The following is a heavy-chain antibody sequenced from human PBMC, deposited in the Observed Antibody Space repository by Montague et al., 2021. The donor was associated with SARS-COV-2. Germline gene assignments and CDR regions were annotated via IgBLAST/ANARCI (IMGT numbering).Heavy chain of an antibody. CDR1: GDSITSDVSY. Sequence: TPSLTCTVSGDSITSDVSYWSWIRQPAGKGLEWIGRIYTTGSTNYNPSLKSRLTISLDTSKNQFSLKLSSVTAAGTAVYYCARDDFRWDFDCWGQGTLVTVSS. D-gene: IGHD2/OR15-2a*01. V-gene: IGHV4-61*02. CDR3: ARDDFRWDFDC. CDR2: IYTTGST. J-gene: IGHJ4*02.